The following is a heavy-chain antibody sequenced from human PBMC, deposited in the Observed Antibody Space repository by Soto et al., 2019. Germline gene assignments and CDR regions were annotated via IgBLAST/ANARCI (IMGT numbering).Heavy chain of an antibody. CDR3: AVHDYGDPLDY. CDR2: INAGNGNT. CDR1: GYTFTSYA. D-gene: IGHD4-17*01. Sequence: GASVKVSCKASGYTFTSYAMHWVRQAPGQRLEWMGWINAGNGNTNYSQKFQGRVTITRDTSASTAYMELRSLRSDDTAVYYCAVHDYGDPLDYWGQGTLVTVSS. V-gene: IGHV1-3*01. J-gene: IGHJ4*02.